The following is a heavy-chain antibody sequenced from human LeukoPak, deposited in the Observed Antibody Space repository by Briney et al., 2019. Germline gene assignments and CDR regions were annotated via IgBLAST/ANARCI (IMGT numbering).Heavy chain of an antibody. Sequence: GASVKVSCKASGYTFTGYYMHWVRQAPGQGLEWMGWINPNSGGTNYAQKFQGRVTMTRDTSISTAYMELSRLRSDDTAVYYCARDRGRELPYYFDYWGQGTLVTVSS. CDR1: GYTFTGYY. V-gene: IGHV1-2*02. D-gene: IGHD1-26*01. J-gene: IGHJ4*02. CDR2: INPNSGGT. CDR3: ARDRGRELPYYFDY.